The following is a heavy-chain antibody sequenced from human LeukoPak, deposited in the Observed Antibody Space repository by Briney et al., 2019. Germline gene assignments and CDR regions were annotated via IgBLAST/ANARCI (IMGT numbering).Heavy chain of an antibody. CDR3: SRPYGGNPGYFDY. Sequence: NPSETLSLTCTISGGSISSSSEYCGWIRQPPGKGLEWIGNIYYSGTTYYNPSLKSRVTISVDTSKSQFSLKLSSVTCAETAEYHCSRPYGGNPGYFDYWGQGTLVTVSS. CDR1: GGSISSSSEY. D-gene: IGHD4-23*01. CDR2: IYYSGTT. J-gene: IGHJ4*02. V-gene: IGHV4-39*01.